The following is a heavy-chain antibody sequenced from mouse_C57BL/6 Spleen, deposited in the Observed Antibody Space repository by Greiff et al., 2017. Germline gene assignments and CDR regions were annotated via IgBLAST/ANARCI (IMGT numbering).Heavy chain of an antibody. V-gene: IGHV5-9*01. D-gene: IGHD3-2*02. Sequence: EVQLVESGGGLVKPGGSLKLSCAASGFTFSSYTMSWVRQTPEKRLEWVATISGGGGNTYYPDSVKGRFTISRDNAKNTLYLQMSSLRSEDTALYYCARIDSSGFHFDYWGQGTTLTVSS. J-gene: IGHJ2*01. CDR2: ISGGGGNT. CDR3: ARIDSSGFHFDY. CDR1: GFTFSSYT.